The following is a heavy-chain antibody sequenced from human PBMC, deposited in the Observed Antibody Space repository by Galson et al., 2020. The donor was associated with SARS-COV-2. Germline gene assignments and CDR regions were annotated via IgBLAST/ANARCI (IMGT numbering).Heavy chain of an antibody. CDR2: INHSGST. D-gene: IGHD6-13*01. J-gene: IGHJ2*01. V-gene: IGHV4-34*01. CDR1: GGSFSGYY. Sequence: ETSETLSLTCAVYGGSFSGYYWSWIRQPPGKGLEWLGEINHSGSTNYNPSLKSRVTISVDTSKNQFSLKLSSVTAADTAVYYCASSSWSYWYFDLWGRGTLVTVSS. CDR3: ASSSWSYWYFDL.